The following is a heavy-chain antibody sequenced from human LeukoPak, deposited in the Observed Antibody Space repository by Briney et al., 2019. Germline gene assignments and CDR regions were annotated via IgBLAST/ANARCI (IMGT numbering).Heavy chain of an antibody. CDR3: ARRLVSGAFDI. CDR2: TYHSGST. J-gene: IGHJ3*02. D-gene: IGHD6-19*01. CDR1: GGSISSGGYS. V-gene: IGHV4-30-2*01. Sequence: SETLSLTCAVSGGSISSGGYSWSWIRQPPGKGLEWIGYTYHSGSTYYNPSLKSRVTISVDRSKNQFSLKLSSVTAADTAVYYCARRLVSGAFDIWGQGTMVTVSS.